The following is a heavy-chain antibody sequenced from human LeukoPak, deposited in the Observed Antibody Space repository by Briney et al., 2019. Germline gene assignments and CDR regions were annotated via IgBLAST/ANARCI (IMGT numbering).Heavy chain of an antibody. J-gene: IGHJ4*02. V-gene: IGHV3-48*02. CDR2: INSSSSII. D-gene: IGHD3-9*01. CDR1: GFSFSSDS. CDR3: ARVNDATGSMGY. Sequence: PGGSLRPSCAAPGFSFSSDSINWVRQAPGKGLEWVSYINSSSSIIYYADSVKGRFTISRDNGKNSLYLQMNSLRDEDTAVYYCARVNDATGSMGYWGQGTLVTVSS.